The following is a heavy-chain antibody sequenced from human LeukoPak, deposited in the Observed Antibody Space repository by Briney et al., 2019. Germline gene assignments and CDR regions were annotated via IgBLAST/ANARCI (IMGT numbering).Heavy chain of an antibody. CDR1: GFTVSHSY. V-gene: IGHV3-53*01. CDR2: IYTNRNT. D-gene: IGHD3/OR15-3a*01. CDR3: AHLVWEYVGGLDV. J-gene: IGHJ6*02. Sequence: GGSLRLSCAVSGFTVSHSYMSWVRQAPGKGLEWVSGIYTNRNTRYADSVKGRFTISRDNSKNTLYLQMDSLRVEDTAVYYCAHLVWEYVGGLDVWGQGTTVTVSS.